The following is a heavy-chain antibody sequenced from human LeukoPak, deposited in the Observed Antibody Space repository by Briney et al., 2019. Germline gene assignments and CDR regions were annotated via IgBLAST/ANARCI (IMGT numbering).Heavy chain of an antibody. CDR3: ARVSQWLPPYYFEY. Sequence: ASVTVSFTPAVYTFTFYYLHGVRQPQGPGQERMGSINPNCGGTNYAQKFQGRVTMTSDTSISTAYMELRRLRSDDTAVYYCARVSQWLPPYYFEYWGQGTLVTVSS. CDR1: VYTFTFYY. J-gene: IGHJ4*02. V-gene: IGHV1-2*02. CDR2: INPNCGGT. D-gene: IGHD6-19*01.